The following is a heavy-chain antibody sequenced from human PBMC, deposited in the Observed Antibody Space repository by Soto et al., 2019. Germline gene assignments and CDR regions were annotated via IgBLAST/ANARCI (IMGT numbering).Heavy chain of an antibody. Sequence: PSETLSLTCTVSGGSITSSYWSWIRRPPGKGLEWIAYIYDTGISGYTPSTSYNPSLKSRVTMSVDMSKNQFSLTLNSMTAADTAVYYCARTQFYSGSGNYRNLMFDPWGQGIQVTVSS. D-gene: IGHD3-10*01. CDR1: GGSITSSY. J-gene: IGHJ5*02. CDR2: IYDTGISGYTPST. V-gene: IGHV4-59*12. CDR3: ARTQFYSGSGNYRNLMFDP.